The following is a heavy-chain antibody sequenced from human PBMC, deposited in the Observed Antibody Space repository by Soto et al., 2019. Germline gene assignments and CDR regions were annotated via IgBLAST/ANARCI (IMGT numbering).Heavy chain of an antibody. D-gene: IGHD3-10*01. CDR1: GYTFTSYG. Sequence: ASVKVSCKASGYTFTSYGISWVRQAPGQGLEWMGWISAYNGNTNYAQKLQGRVTMTTDTSTSTAYMELRSLRSDDTAVYYCARVLVGYYVSGSYSGRFDPWGLGTLVTVSS. J-gene: IGHJ5*02. V-gene: IGHV1-18*01. CDR2: ISAYNGNT. CDR3: ARVLVGYYVSGSYSGRFDP.